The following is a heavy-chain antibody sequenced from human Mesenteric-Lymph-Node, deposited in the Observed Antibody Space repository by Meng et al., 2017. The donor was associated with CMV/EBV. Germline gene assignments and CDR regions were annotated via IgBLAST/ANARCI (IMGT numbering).Heavy chain of an antibody. CDR2: INPNGGGT. J-gene: IGHJ5*01. CDR3: ARDRRPQVLQYNWFEY. Sequence: ASVKVSCKTSGYTFTNFWIHWVRQAPGQGLEWMGVINPNGGGTTYAPKFQGRVAMTTDTSTSTVNMELSSLRSEDTAIYYCARDRRPQVLQYNWFEYWGQGTLVTVSS. V-gene: IGHV1-46*01. CDR1: GYTFTNFW.